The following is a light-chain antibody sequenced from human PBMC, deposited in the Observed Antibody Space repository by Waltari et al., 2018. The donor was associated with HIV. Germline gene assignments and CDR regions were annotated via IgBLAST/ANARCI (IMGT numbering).Light chain of an antibody. J-gene: IGKJ2*01. CDR1: QSVGSK. CDR2: DAS. Sequence: EIVLTQSPGTLSLSPGERATLSCWASQSVGSKLAWYQRRPGQAPRLLIYDASTRATGIPARFSGSGSGTDFTLTISSLQSEDCAVYYCQQYSNWPPYTFGQGTKLEI. CDR3: QQYSNWPPYT. V-gene: IGKV3-15*01.